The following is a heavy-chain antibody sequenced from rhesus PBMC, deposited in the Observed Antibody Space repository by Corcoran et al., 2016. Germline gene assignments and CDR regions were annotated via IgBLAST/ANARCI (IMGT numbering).Heavy chain of an antibody. CDR1: GGSISSNY. CDR3: ARDLGPEDNSLDV. V-gene: IGHV4-173*01. CDR2: FSGSRGST. D-gene: IGHD3-34*01. Sequence: QVRLQESGPGLVKPSETLSLTCAVSGGSISSNYWSWIRQPPGKGLEWIGRFSGSRGSTDYHPSLKSRVTISTDTSKNQFSLKLSSVSAADTAVYYCARDLGPEDNSLDVWGRGLLVTVSS. J-gene: IGHJ5-2*02.